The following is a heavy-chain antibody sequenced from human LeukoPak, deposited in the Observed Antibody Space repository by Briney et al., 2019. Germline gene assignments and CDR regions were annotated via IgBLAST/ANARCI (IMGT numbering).Heavy chain of an antibody. J-gene: IGHJ5*02. D-gene: IGHD3-22*01. CDR2: IKQDASQ. V-gene: IGHV3-7*01. CDR3: ARGNTYYLDTSWWFDP. CDR1: GFTFSRHW. Sequence: GGSLRLSCAASGFTFSRHWMGWVRQAPGKGLEWVANIKQDASQYYVDSVKGRFTISRDNSKNSLFLQMNSLRAEDTAVYYCARGNTYYLDTSWWFDPWGQGTLVTVSS.